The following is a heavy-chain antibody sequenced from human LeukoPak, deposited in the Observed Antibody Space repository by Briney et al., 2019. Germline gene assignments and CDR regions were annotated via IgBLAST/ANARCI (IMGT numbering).Heavy chain of an antibody. CDR2: IKQDGGEK. CDR1: GFTFTSYW. CDR3: ARIGGYCYGPGY. Sequence: GESLRLSCAATGFTFTSYWMSWVRQAPGKGLEWVANIKQDGGEKYYVESVKGRFTISRDNAKNSVYLQMDSLRAEDTALYYCARIGGYCYGPGYWGQGTLVTVSS. V-gene: IGHV3-7*05. J-gene: IGHJ4*02. D-gene: IGHD5-18*01.